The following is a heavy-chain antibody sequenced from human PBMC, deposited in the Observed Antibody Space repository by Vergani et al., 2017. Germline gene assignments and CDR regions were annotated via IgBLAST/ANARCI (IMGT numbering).Heavy chain of an antibody. V-gene: IGHV3-11*01. D-gene: IGHD6-13*01. CDR3: ARESHSGYSSSWHYYMDV. Sequence: VQLLESGGGLVKPGGSLRLSCAASGFTFSDYYMSWIRQAPGKGLEWVSYISSSGSTIYYADSVKGRFTISRDNAKNSLYLQKNSLRAEDTAVYYCARESHSGYSSSWHYYMDVWGKGTTVTVSS. CDR1: GFTFSDYY. CDR2: ISSSGSTI. J-gene: IGHJ6*03.